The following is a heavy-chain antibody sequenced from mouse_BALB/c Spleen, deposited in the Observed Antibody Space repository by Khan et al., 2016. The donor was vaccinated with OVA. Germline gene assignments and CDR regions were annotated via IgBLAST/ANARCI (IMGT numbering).Heavy chain of an antibody. CDR1: GYSITSDYA. D-gene: IGHD1-1*01. V-gene: IGHV3-2*02. J-gene: IGHJ1*01. CDR2: ISYSGSA. Sequence: VQLQQSGPGLVKPSQSLSLTCTVTGYSITSDYAWNWMRQFPGNKLEWMGYISYSGSANYNPSLKSRISITRDTSENQFFLQLNSVTTEDSATYYCARRYYYGHWYFDVWGAWTTVTVSS. CDR3: ARRYYYGHWYFDV.